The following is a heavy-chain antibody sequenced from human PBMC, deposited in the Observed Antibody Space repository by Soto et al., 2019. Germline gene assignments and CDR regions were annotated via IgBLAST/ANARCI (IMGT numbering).Heavy chain of an antibody. J-gene: IGHJ4*02. Sequence: GGSLRLSCAASGFTFSSYSMNWVRQAPGKGLEWVSYISSSSSTIYYADSVKGRFTISRDNAKNSLYLQMNSLRAEDTAVYYCARKGRGEKGAAPSYWGQGTLVTVSS. D-gene: IGHD1-26*01. CDR1: GFTFSSYS. V-gene: IGHV3-48*01. CDR3: ARKGRGEKGAAPSY. CDR2: ISSSSSTI.